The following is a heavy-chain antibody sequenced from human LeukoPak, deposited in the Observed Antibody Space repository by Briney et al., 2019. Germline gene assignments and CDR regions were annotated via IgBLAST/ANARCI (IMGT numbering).Heavy chain of an antibody. V-gene: IGHV3-23*01. J-gene: IGHJ4*02. Sequence: GGPLRLSCAASGFTFSDYAMSWVRQAPGKELEWVSAISTSGGTTVYADSVKGRFTISRDNSRNTLYLQMNSLRAEDTAVYYCASRSGGYRHFDDWGQGTLVTVSS. CDR2: ISTSGGTT. D-gene: IGHD3-10*01. CDR3: ASRSGGYRHFDD. CDR1: GFTFSDYA.